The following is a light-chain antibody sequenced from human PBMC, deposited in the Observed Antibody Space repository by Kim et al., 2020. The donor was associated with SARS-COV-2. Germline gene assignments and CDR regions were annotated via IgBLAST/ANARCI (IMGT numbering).Light chain of an antibody. J-gene: IGLJ2*01. V-gene: IGLV2-14*04. Sequence: GQSITISWTGTSSDVGGYTYVSWYQQRPGKAPKLLISDDTLRPSGVSHRFSGSKSGNTASLTISGLQAEDEAHYFCSSYTSSRTVIFGGGTQLTVL. CDR3: SSYTSSRTVI. CDR1: SSDVGGYTY. CDR2: DDT.